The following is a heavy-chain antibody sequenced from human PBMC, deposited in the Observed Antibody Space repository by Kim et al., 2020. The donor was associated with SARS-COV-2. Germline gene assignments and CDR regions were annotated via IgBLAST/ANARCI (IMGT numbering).Heavy chain of an antibody. J-gene: IGHJ5*02. CDR2: FTGSSGTT. V-gene: IGHV3-23*01. D-gene: IGHD3-9*01. Sequence: GGSLRLSCAASGFTFRRCAMTWVRQAPGKGLEWVSTIGGGPGQGLEWVSTFTGSSGTTYYADSVKGRFTISRDNSKNTLYLQMNNLRAEDTAVYYCATRGDTLRYFDFSNIDPWGQGTLVTVSS. CDR1: GFTFRRCA. CDR3: ATRGDTLRYFDFSNIDP.